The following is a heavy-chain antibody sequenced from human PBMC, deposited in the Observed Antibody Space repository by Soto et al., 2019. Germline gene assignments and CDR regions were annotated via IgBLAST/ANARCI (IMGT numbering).Heavy chain of an antibody. CDR1: GFSLSTGGVG. V-gene: IGHV2-5*02. CDR3: AYKAGGRYNWFDP. CDR2: IYWDDDK. J-gene: IGHJ5*02. Sequence: QITFKESGPALVKPTQTLTLTCTFSGFSLSTGGVGVGWVRQPPGKALEWLAIIYWDDDKLYSPSLKSRLTTAKGTSKNQVVLTMTNMDLVDTATYYCAYKAGGRYNWFDPWGQGTLVTVSS.